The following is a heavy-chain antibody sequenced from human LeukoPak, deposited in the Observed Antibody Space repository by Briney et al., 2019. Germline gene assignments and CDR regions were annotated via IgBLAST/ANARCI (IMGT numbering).Heavy chain of an antibody. D-gene: IGHD3-3*01. CDR1: GGSISSYY. CDR2: IYYSGST. Sequence: SETLSLTCTVSGGSISSYYWSWIRQPPGKGLEWIGYIYYSGSTNYNPSLKSRVTISVDTPKNQFSLKLSSVTAADTAVYYCARAGPLHYDFWSGYYTERGPYDYWGQGTLVTVSS. V-gene: IGHV4-59*01. J-gene: IGHJ4*02. CDR3: ARAGPLHYDFWSGYYTERGPYDY.